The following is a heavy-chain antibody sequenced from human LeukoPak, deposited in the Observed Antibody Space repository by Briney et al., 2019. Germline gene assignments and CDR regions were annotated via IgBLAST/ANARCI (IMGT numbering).Heavy chain of an antibody. Sequence: GGSLRLSCAASGFTFSTYAMIWVRQAPGRGLEWVSPISDSGGNTYYADSVKGRFTISRDNSKNTLHVQMNSLRAEDTAVYYCARRTRGSSGGYFDYWGQGTLVAVYS. J-gene: IGHJ4*02. CDR1: GFTFSTYA. V-gene: IGHV3-23*01. CDR2: ISDSGGNT. CDR3: ARRTRGSSGGYFDY. D-gene: IGHD1-26*01.